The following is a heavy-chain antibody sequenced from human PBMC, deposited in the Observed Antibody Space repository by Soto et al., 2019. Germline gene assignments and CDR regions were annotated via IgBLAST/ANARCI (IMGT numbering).Heavy chain of an antibody. J-gene: IGHJ6*02. CDR1: GGTFSSYS. CDR2: IIPIFGTA. Sequence: SVKVSCKASGGTFSSYSISWVLQAPGQGLEWMGGIIPIFGTANYAQKFQGRVTITADESTSTAYMELSSLRSEDTAVYYRARKSSGGYDSPGGYYYYGMDVWGQGITVTVSS. V-gene: IGHV1-69*13. D-gene: IGHD5-12*01. CDR3: ARKSSGGYDSPGGYYYYGMDV.